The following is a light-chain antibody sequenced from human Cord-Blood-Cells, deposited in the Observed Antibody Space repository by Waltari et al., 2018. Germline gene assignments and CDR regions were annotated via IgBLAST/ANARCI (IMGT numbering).Light chain of an antibody. J-gene: IGLJ1*01. CDR1: SSDVGGYNY. CDR3: CSYAGSSLYV. Sequence: QSALTQPRPVSGSPGQAVTISCTGTSSDVGGYNYVSWYQQHPGKAPKLMIYDVSKRPSGVPDRLYGSTSDTTASLAISGLQSEDEADYYCCSYAGSSLYVFGTGTKVTVL. V-gene: IGLV2-11*01. CDR2: DVS.